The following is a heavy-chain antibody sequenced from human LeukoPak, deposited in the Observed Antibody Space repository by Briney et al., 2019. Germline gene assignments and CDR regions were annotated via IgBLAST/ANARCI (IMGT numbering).Heavy chain of an antibody. V-gene: IGHV4-38-2*02. D-gene: IGHD2-15*01. CDR1: GYSINSGYF. J-gene: IGHJ4*02. Sequence: SETLSLTCTVSGYSINSGYFWGWVRQPPGKGPEWIGSIFHTGDVYYNPCLRSRVTISVDTSRNQVSLKVTSVTAADTALYYCARVVASTSIDSWGQGILVTVSS. CDR2: IFHTGDV. CDR3: ARVVASTSIDS.